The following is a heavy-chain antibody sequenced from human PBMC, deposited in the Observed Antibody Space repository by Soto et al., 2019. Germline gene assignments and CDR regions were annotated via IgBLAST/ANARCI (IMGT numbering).Heavy chain of an antibody. V-gene: IGHV4-39*01. CDR2: IYYSGST. J-gene: IGHJ6*03. Sequence: SETLSLTCTVSGGSISSSSYYWGWIRQPPGKGLEWIGSIYYSGSTYYNPSLKSRVTISVDTSKNQFSLKLSSVTAADTAVYYCARTLEWLSPSSYYYYYYMDVWGKGTTVTVSS. D-gene: IGHD3-3*01. CDR1: GGSISSSSYY. CDR3: ARTLEWLSPSSYYYYYYMDV.